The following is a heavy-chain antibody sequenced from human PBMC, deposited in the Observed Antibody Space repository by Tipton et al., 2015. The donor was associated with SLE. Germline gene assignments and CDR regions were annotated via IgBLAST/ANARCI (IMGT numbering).Heavy chain of an antibody. CDR3: ARATDWNLSPDV. D-gene: IGHD1-7*01. Sequence: TLSLTCTVSGISISSAGYSWSWIRQSPGKGLEWIGYMYNTGSTSYNPSLRSRLTISVDTSKDQFSLRLTSVTAADTAVYYCARATDWNLSPDVWGKGTTVTVSS. CDR2: MYNTGST. CDR1: GISISSAGYS. V-gene: IGHV4-30-2*05. J-gene: IGHJ6*04.